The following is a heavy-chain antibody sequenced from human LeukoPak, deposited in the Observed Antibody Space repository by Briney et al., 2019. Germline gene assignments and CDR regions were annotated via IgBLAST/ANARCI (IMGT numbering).Heavy chain of an antibody. Sequence: GGSLRLSCASSGFTFSIYAMTRVRQAPGKGLEWVSSISNSGGTYYADSVKGRFTISRDNSKNTLYLQMNSLRAEDTAVYYCAKEWIKEGGQGTLVTVSS. CDR2: ISNSGGT. CDR1: GFTFSIYA. D-gene: IGHD5-12*01. CDR3: AKEWIKE. V-gene: IGHV3-23*01. J-gene: IGHJ4*02.